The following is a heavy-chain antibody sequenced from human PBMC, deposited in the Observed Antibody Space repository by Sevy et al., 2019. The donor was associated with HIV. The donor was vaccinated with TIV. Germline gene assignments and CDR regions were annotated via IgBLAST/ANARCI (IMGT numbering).Heavy chain of an antibody. J-gene: IGHJ4*02. CDR3: VRDRFYGGDSVTFAGDF. Sequence: ASVKVSCKASGYTFNSFYIHWVRQAPGQGLEWMGWINPYSGGTHYAQTFQGRVTLTRDTSISAAYMDLTSLRSNDTAVYYCVRDRFYGGDSVTFAGDFWGQGTLVTVSS. CDR1: GYTFNSFY. CDR2: INPYSGGT. V-gene: IGHV1-2*02. D-gene: IGHD2-21*02.